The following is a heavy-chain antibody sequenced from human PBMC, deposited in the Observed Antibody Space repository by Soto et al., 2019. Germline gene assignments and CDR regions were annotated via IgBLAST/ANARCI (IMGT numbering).Heavy chain of an antibody. CDR1: GGSISSGGYY. CDR2: IYYRGST. CDR3: AREVPAARRFDY. D-gene: IGHD2-2*01. J-gene: IGHJ4*02. V-gene: IGHV4-31*03. Sequence: QVQLQESGPGLVKPSQTLSLTCTVSGGSISSGGYYWSWIRQHPGKGLEWIGYIYYRGSTYYNPSLNSRDTIPVDTSKNQLSLKLSSVTAADTAVYCCAREVPAARRFDYWGQRTLVTVSS.